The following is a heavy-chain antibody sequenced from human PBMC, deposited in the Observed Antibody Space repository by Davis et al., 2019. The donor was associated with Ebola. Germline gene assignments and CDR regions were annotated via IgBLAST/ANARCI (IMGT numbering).Heavy chain of an antibody. V-gene: IGHV3-30*04. CDR3: ARAVFHEVLDY. Sequence: GESLKISCAASGFTFRNYAMHRVRQAPGKGLEWVAVVSHSQRETFYADSVKGRFTISRDNSENTLYLQMNSLTADDTAVYYCARAVFHEVLDYWGQGTPVTVSS. J-gene: IGHJ4*02. CDR2: VSHSQRET. CDR1: GFTFRNYA. D-gene: IGHD3-3*01.